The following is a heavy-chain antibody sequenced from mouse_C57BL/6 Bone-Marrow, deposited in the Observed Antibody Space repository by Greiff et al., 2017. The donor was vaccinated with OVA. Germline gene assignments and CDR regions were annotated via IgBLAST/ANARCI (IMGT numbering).Heavy chain of an antibody. V-gene: IGHV1-52*01. D-gene: IGHD2-5*01. Sequence: QVQLQQPGAELVRPGSSVKLSCKASGYTFTSYWMHWVKQRPIQGLEWIGNIDPSDSETHYNQKFKVKATLTVDKSSSTAYMQLSSLTSEDSAVYYCAGYSNCSYAMDYWGQGTSVTVSS. J-gene: IGHJ4*01. CDR3: AGYSNCSYAMDY. CDR2: IDPSDSET. CDR1: GYTFTSYW.